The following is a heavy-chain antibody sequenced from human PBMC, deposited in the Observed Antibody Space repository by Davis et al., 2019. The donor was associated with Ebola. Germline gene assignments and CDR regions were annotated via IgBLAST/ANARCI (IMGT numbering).Heavy chain of an antibody. CDR2: FDPEDGET. D-gene: IGHD3-10*01. CDR1: GYTLTELS. CDR3: ATGAITMVQGVIFPSFDY. Sequence: AASVQVSCKVSGYTLTELSMHWVRQAPGKGLEWMGRFDPEDGETIYAQKFQGRVTMTEDTSTDTAYMELSSLRSEDTAVYYCATGAITMVQGVIFPSFDYWGQGTLVTVSS. V-gene: IGHV1-24*01. J-gene: IGHJ4*02.